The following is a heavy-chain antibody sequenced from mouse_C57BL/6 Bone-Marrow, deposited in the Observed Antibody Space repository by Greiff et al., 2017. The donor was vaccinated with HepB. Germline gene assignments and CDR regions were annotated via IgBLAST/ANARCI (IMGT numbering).Heavy chain of an antibody. CDR2: INPNNGGT. Sequence: VHVKQSGPELVKPGASVKMSCKASGYTFTDYNMHWVKQSHGKSLEWIGYINPNNGGTSYNQKFKGKATLTVNKSSSTAYMELRSLTSEDSAVYYCARSHNWDWFAYWGQGTLVTVSA. CDR3: ARSHNWDWFAY. D-gene: IGHD4-1*02. V-gene: IGHV1-22*01. J-gene: IGHJ3*01. CDR1: GYTFTDYN.